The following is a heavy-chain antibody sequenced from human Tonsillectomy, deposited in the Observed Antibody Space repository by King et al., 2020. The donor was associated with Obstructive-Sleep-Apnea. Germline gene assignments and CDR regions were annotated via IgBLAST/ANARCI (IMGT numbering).Heavy chain of an antibody. CDR1: GGSISVSSYY. Sequence: LQLQESGPGLVKPSETLSLTCTVSGGSISVSSYYWGWVRQPPGKGLEWIGNIYYRGSTYYNPSLKSRVTISVDTSKNQFSLKLSSVTAADTAVYYCARDYYYDTYVPWGQGTLVTVPS. D-gene: IGHD3-22*01. J-gene: IGHJ5*02. CDR3: ARDYYYDTYVP. CDR2: IYYRGST. V-gene: IGHV4-39*07.